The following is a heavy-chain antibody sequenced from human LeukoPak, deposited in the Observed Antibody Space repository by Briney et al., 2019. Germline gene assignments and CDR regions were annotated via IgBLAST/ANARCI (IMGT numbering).Heavy chain of an antibody. CDR3: ARNPRHHYGGYGKIFDY. Sequence: SETLSLTCTVSGGSIRSSYYYWGWIRQPPGKGLEWIGSIYDSGSTYYNPSLKSRVTISVDTSKNQFSLKLSSVTAADTAVYYCARNPRHHYGGYGKIFDYWGQGTLVTVSS. D-gene: IGHD4-17*01. CDR2: IYDSGST. J-gene: IGHJ4*02. V-gene: IGHV4-39*01. CDR1: GGSIRSSYYY.